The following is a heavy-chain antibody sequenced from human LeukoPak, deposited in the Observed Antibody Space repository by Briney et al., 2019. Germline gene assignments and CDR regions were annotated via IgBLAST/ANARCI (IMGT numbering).Heavy chain of an antibody. V-gene: IGHV1-18*03. D-gene: IGHD6-19*01. J-gene: IGHJ4*02. CDR1: GYTFTSYG. CDR2: ISAYNGNT. Sequence: GASVKVSCKASGYTFTSYGISWVRQAPGQGLEWMGWISAYNGNTNYAQKLRGRVTMTTDTSTSTAYMELRSLRSDDMAVYYCARESRNIAVAGTTPDNDYWGQGTLVTVSS. CDR3: ARESRNIAVAGTTPDNDY.